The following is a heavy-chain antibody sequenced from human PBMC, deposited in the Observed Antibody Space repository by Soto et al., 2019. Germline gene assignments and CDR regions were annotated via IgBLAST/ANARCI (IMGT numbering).Heavy chain of an antibody. CDR3: AKGGPYSSSSYDY. V-gene: IGHV3-23*01. D-gene: IGHD6-6*01. Sequence: GGSLRLSCAASGFTFSSYAMSWVRQAPGKGLEWVSAISASAASTYYADSVKGRLTISRDNSKNTLFLQVNSLRAEDTALYYCAKGGPYSSSSYDYWGQGTLVTAPQ. CDR1: GFTFSSYA. CDR2: ISASAAST. J-gene: IGHJ4*02.